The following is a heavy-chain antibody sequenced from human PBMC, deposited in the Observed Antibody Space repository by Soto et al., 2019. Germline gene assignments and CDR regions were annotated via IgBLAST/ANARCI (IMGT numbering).Heavy chain of an antibody. CDR3: ARAPTEYYYGMDF. J-gene: IGHJ6*02. CDR2: IYYSGST. D-gene: IGHD6-6*01. CDR1: GGSISSGGYY. Sequence: SETLSLTCTVSGGSISSGGYYWSWIRQHPGKGLEWIGYIYYSGSTYYNPSLKSRVTISVDTSENQFSLKLTSVTDADTAVYYCARAPTEYYYGMDFWGQGTTVTVSS. V-gene: IGHV4-31*03.